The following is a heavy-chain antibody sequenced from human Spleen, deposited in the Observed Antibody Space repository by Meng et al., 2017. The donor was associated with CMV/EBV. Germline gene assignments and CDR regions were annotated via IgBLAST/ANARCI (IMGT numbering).Heavy chain of an antibody. D-gene: IGHD3-22*01. CDR3: ARSYGGYYRFDY. V-gene: IGHV4-59*01. CDR2: IYYSGST. J-gene: IGHJ4*02. Sequence: SETLSLTCTVSGGSISSYYWSWIRQPPGKGLEWIGYIYYSGSTNYNPSLKSRVTISVDTSKNQFSLKLSSVTAADTAVYYCARSYGGYYRFDYWGQGTLVTVSS. CDR1: GGSISSYY.